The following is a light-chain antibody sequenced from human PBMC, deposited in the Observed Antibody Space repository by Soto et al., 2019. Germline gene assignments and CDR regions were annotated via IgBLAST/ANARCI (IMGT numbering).Light chain of an antibody. V-gene: IGKV1-5*03. CDR2: KAS. J-gene: IGKJ1*01. Sequence: IQLTQSPSTLSASVGDRVTITCRASQRSVVCLAWYQQKPGKAPKLLISKASNLQDGVPSRFSGSGSGTECTRTSSSLQPDDCATYNCQQYVSLTTFGQGTKVEI. CDR3: QQYVSLTT. CDR1: QRSVVC.